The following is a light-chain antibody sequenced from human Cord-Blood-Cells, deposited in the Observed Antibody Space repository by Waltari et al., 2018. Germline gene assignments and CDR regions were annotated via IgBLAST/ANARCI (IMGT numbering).Light chain of an antibody. V-gene: IGLV2-14*01. Sequence: QSALTQPASVSGSPGQSITISCTGTSSDVGGYNYVSWYQQHPGKAPKLMIYDVSNPPSGVSNRLSGSKSGNTASLTISGLQAEDEADYYCSSYTSGSTVVFGGGTKLTVL. CDR1: SSDVGGYNY. J-gene: IGLJ2*01. CDR3: SSYTSGSTVV. CDR2: DVS.